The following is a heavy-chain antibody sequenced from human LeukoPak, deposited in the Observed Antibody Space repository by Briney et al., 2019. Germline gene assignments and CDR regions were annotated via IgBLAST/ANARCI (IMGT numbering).Heavy chain of an antibody. CDR3: ARVGMDYDFWSGYYKMYYYYYYMDV. D-gene: IGHD3-3*01. Sequence: ASVKVSCKASGYTFIGYYLHWVRQAPGQGLEWMGWINPNSGGTNYAQKFQGRVTMTRDTSISTAYMELSRLRSDDTAVYYCARVGMDYDFWSGYYKMYYYYYYMDVWGKGTTVTVS. V-gene: IGHV1-2*02. J-gene: IGHJ6*03. CDR2: INPNSGGT. CDR1: GYTFIGYY.